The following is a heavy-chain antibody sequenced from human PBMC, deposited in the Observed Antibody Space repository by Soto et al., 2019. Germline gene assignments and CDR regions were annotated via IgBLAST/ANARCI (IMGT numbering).Heavy chain of an antibody. V-gene: IGHV3-48*01. CDR2: ISSSRSTI. J-gene: IGHJ4*02. D-gene: IGHD3-10*01. Sequence: EVQLVESGGGLVQPGGSLRLSCAASGFTFSSYNMNWVRQAPGKGLEWVSYISSSRSTIYYADSVKGRFTISRDNAKNSLYLQMNSLRAEDTAVYYCALSYYGSGTSFDYWGQGTLVTFSS. CDR1: GFTFSSYN. CDR3: ALSYYGSGTSFDY.